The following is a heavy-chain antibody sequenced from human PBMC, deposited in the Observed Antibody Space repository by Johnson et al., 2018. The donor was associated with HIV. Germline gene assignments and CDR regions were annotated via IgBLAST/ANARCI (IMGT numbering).Heavy chain of an antibody. V-gene: IGHV3-11*04. CDR1: GFTFSDFY. CDR2: ISGSGTTT. Sequence: QVQLVESGGGVVQPGGSLRLSCAASGFTFSDFYMSWIRQAPGKGLEWVSYISGSGTTTHYAASVKGRFPISRDNAKNTLYLQMNSLRAEDTAVYYCAKDRLWFGELSDAFDIWGQGTMVTVSS. CDR3: AKDRLWFGELSDAFDI. J-gene: IGHJ3*02. D-gene: IGHD3-10*01.